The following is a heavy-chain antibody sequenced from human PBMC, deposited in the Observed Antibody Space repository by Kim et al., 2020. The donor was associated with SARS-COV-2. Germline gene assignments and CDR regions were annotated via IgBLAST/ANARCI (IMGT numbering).Heavy chain of an antibody. D-gene: IGHD6-6*01. Sequence: YYNPYLKSRVTISVDTSKNQFSLKLSSVTAADTAVYYCARVGSSSSPIDYWGQGTLVTVSS. J-gene: IGHJ4*02. V-gene: IGHV4-31*02. CDR3: ARVGSSSSPIDY.